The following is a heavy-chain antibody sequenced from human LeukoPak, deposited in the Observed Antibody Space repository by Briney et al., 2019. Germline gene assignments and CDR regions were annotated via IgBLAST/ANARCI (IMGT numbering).Heavy chain of an antibody. Sequence: AGGSLRLSCAASGFTFSSYGMSWVRQAPGKGLEWVSYIGSSGSTVYYADSVKGRFTISRDNAKNSLYLQMNSLRDEDTAVYYCARDTLVYADSPDAFDIWGQGTMVTVSS. D-gene: IGHD4-17*01. CDR3: ARDTLVYADSPDAFDI. CDR1: GFTFSSYG. J-gene: IGHJ3*02. V-gene: IGHV3-48*02. CDR2: IGSSGSTV.